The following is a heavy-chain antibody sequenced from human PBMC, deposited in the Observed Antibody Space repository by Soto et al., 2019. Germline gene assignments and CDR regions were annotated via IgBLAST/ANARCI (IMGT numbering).Heavy chain of an antibody. CDR1: GYTFTSYD. Sequence: ASVKVSCKASGYTFTSYDLKWVLQATRQALEWMGWMNPNSGNTGYAQKFQGRVTMTRNTSISTAYMELSSLRSEDTAVYYCARFLTYYYDSSGYVYAFDIWGQGTMVT. CDR2: MNPNSGNT. V-gene: IGHV1-8*01. J-gene: IGHJ3*02. CDR3: ARFLTYYYDSSGYVYAFDI. D-gene: IGHD3-22*01.